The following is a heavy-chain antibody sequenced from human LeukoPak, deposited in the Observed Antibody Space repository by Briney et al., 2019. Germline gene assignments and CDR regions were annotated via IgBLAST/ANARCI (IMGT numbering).Heavy chain of an antibody. D-gene: IGHD1-1*01. J-gene: IGHJ4*02. Sequence: SETLSLTCTVSGGSISSSSYYWGWIRQPPGKGLEWIGSIYYSGSTHYNPSLKSRVTISVDTSKNQFSLKLSSVTAADTAVYYCASLGNWRRYYFDYWGQGTLVTVSS. CDR1: GGSISSSSYY. CDR2: IYYSGST. V-gene: IGHV4-39*01. CDR3: ASLGNWRRYYFDY.